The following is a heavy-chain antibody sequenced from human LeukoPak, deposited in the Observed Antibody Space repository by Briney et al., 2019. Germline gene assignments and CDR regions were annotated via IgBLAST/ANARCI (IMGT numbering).Heavy chain of an antibody. CDR3: ARAEAAGDNRGGYYYFYMDV. D-gene: IGHD6-25*01. Sequence: GGSLRLSCATSGFAFSAHHWNWVRQAPGKGLEWVSGITASGATTYYADSVKGRFTISRDSSQSTLYLQMNSLRAEDTAVYYCARAEAAGDNRGGYYYFYMDVWGKGTTVTVSS. J-gene: IGHJ6*03. V-gene: IGHV3-23*01. CDR2: ITASGATT. CDR1: GFAFSAHH.